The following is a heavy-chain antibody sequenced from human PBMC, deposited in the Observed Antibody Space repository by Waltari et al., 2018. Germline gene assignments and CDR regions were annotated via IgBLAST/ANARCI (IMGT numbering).Heavy chain of an antibody. CDR2: ISGSGTNT. CDR3: ARDRLDCSGGSCYLYYYYYYGMDV. Sequence: EVQLLESGGGLVQPGGSLRLSCAASGFTFSNYAMSWVRQAPGKGLEWVSVISGSGTNTYYADSVKGRFTISRDNSKNTLYLQMNSLRAEDTAVYYCARDRLDCSGGSCYLYYYYYYGMDVWGQGTTVTVSS. J-gene: IGHJ6*02. CDR1: GFTFSNYA. V-gene: IGHV3-23*01. D-gene: IGHD2-15*01.